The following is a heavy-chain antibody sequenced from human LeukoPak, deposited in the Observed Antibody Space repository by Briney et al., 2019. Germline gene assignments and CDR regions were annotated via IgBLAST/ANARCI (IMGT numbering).Heavy chain of an antibody. CDR3: AELGITMIGGV. Sequence: GGSLRLSCAASGSTFSSYEMNWVREAPGKGLEWVSYISSSGSTIYYADSVKGRFTISRDNAKNSLYLQMNSLRAEDTAVYYCAELGITMIGGVWGKGTTVTISS. V-gene: IGHV3-48*03. J-gene: IGHJ6*04. CDR2: ISSSGSTI. CDR1: GSTFSSYE. D-gene: IGHD3-10*02.